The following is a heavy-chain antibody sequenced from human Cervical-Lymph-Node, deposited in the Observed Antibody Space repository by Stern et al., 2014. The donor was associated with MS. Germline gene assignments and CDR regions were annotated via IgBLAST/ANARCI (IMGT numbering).Heavy chain of an antibody. CDR3: AKDTSPREYFYYGMDV. J-gene: IGHJ6*02. CDR2: ISYDGSNK. V-gene: IGHV3-30*18. D-gene: IGHD3-16*01. Sequence: QLVQSGGGVVQPGRSLRLSCAASGFTFSSYGLHWVRQAPGKGLEWVAVISYDGSNKDYGYSVKGRFTISRDNSKNTVYLQINSRRAEDTAVYYCAKDTSPREYFYYGMDVWGQGTTVTVSS. CDR1: GFTFSSYG.